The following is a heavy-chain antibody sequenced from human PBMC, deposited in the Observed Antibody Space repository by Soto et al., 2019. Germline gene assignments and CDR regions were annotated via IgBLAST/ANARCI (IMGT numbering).Heavy chain of an antibody. CDR3: ATHPIATITYYYGMDV. CDR2: IIPIFGTA. D-gene: IGHD2-21*01. V-gene: IGHV1-69*12. J-gene: IGHJ6*02. CDR1: GGTFSSYA. Sequence: QVQLVQSGAEVKKPGSSVKVSCKASGGTFSSYAISWVRQAPGQGLECRGGIIPIFGTANYAQKFQGRVTILADDNTSTAYMELSSLRSEDTAVYYCATHPIATITYYYGMDVWGQGTTVTVSS.